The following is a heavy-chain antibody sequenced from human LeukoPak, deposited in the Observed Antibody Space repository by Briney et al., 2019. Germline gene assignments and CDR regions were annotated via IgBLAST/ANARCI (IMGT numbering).Heavy chain of an antibody. D-gene: IGHD2-15*01. CDR3: AKQLGYCSDGSCYFPY. V-gene: IGHV3-23*01. Sequence: GGSLRLSCAASGSTFSSSAMSWVRQAPGKGLEWVSAISNNGGYTYYADSVQGRFTISRDNSKSTLCLQMNSLRAEDTAVYYCAKQLGYCSDGSCYFPYWGQGTLVSVSS. CDR1: GSTFSSSA. J-gene: IGHJ4*02. CDR2: ISNNGGYT.